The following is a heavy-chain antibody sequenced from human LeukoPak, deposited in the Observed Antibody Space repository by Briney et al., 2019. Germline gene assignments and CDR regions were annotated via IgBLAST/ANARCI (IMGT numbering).Heavy chain of an antibody. CDR2: IYYSGST. D-gene: IGHD5-24*01. J-gene: IGHJ6*03. Sequence: SETLSLTCTVSNSSMSSGYYWSWIRQPPGKGLEWIGYIYYSGSTNYNPSLKSRVTISVDTSKNQFSLKLSSVTAADTAVYYCARGRVGTFYYYYYMDVWGKGTTVTISS. CDR1: NSSMSSGYY. CDR3: ARGRVGTFYYYYYMDV. V-gene: IGHV4-61*01.